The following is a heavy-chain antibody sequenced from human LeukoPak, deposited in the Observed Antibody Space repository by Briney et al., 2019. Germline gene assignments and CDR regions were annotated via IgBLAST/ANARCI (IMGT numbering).Heavy chain of an antibody. CDR1: GYTFTSHH. J-gene: IGHJ4*02. Sequence: ASVKVSCKASGYTFTSHHINWVRQATGRGFEWMGWMNPESGNTDFAQKFQGRFTMTWDTSLSTAYMELSSLTSEDTAVYYCARGRPTNLNGIYWGQGTLVSVCS. CDR3: ARGRPTNLNGIY. V-gene: IGHV1-8*01. CDR2: MNPESGNT. D-gene: IGHD1-1*01.